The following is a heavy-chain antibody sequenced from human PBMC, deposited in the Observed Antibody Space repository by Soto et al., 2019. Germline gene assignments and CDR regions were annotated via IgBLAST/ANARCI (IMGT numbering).Heavy chain of an antibody. Sequence: SETLSLTCTVSGGSISSYYWSWIRQPPGKGLEWIGYIYYSGSTNYNPSLKSRVTISVDTSKNQFSLKLSSVTAADTAVYYCARDREGDDYVWGSYRYTSYYGMDVWGQGTTV. V-gene: IGHV4-59*01. CDR2: IYYSGST. CDR1: GGSISSYY. CDR3: ARDREGDDYVWGSYRYTSYYGMDV. D-gene: IGHD3-16*02. J-gene: IGHJ6*02.